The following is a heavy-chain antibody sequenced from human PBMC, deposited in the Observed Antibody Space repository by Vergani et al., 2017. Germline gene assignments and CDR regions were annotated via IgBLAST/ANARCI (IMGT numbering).Heavy chain of an antibody. CDR3: ARGLSTGAAASSYFDY. J-gene: IGHJ4*02. CDR2: INHSGST. V-gene: IGHV4-34*01. CDR1: GGSFSGYY. D-gene: IGHD1-14*01. Sequence: QVQLPQWGAGLLKPSETLSLTCAVYGGSFSGYYWSWIRQPPGKGLEWIGEINHSGSTNYNPSLKSRVTISVDTSKNQFSLKLSSVTAADTAVYYCARGLSTGAAASSYFDYWGQGTLVTVSS.